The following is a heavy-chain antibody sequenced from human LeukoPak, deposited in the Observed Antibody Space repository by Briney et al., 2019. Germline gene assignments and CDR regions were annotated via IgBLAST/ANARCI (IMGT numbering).Heavy chain of an antibody. CDR3: AKGRVWFGELFDY. V-gene: IGHV3-23*01. D-gene: IGHD3-10*01. CDR2: ISGSGGST. J-gene: IGHJ4*02. CDR1: GITFSSYA. Sequence: GGSLRLSCAASGITFSSYAMSWVRQAPGKGLEWVSAISGSGGSTYYADSVKGRFTISRDNSKNTLYLQMNSLRAEDTAVYYCAKGRVWFGELFDYWGQGTLVTVSS.